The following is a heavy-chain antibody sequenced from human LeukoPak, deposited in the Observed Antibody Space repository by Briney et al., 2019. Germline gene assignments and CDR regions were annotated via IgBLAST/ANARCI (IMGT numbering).Heavy chain of an antibody. V-gene: IGHV3-23*01. CDR1: GFTFSSYA. CDR2: ISGSGGST. J-gene: IGHJ4*02. Sequence: GGSLRLSCAASGFTFSSYAMSWVRQAPGKGLEWVSAISGSGGSTYYPDSVKGRSTISSETSKNSLYLQMNILTAGAPAVYYWSRERLRRAAAVTYRGQGTLVT. CDR3: SRERLRRAAAVTY. D-gene: IGHD6-13*01.